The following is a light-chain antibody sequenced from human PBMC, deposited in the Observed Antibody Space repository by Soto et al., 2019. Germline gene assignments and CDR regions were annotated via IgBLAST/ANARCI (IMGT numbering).Light chain of an antibody. CDR1: SSNIGSNY. J-gene: IGLJ2*01. V-gene: IGLV1-47*01. Sequence: QSVLTQPPSASGTPGQRVTISCSGSSSNIGSNYVYWYQQLPGTAPQLLIYRNNQRPSGVPDRFSGSKTGTSASLAISGLRSEDEADYYCAAWDDRLSGPHVVFGGGTQLTVL. CDR2: RNN. CDR3: AAWDDRLSGPHVV.